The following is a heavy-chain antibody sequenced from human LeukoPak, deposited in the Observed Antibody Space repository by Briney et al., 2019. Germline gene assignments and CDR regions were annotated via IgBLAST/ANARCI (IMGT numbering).Heavy chain of an antibody. V-gene: IGHV3-30*02. Sequence: AGSLRLSCAASGFTFSSYGMHWVRQAPGKGLEWVGFIRFGGSNKFHADSVKGRFTISRDNSKNTLYLQMNSLRADDTAVYYCAKDLRIAATGTTGDYWGQGTLVT. CDR2: IRFGGSNK. CDR1: GFTFSSYG. CDR3: AKDLRIAATGTTGDY. D-gene: IGHD6-13*01. J-gene: IGHJ4*02.